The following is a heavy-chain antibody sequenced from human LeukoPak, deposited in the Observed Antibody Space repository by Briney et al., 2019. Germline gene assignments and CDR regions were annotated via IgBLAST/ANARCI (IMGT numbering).Heavy chain of an antibody. CDR2: IYLGDSDT. Sequence: GESLKISCKGSGYSFTSYWIGWVRQMPGKGLECMGIIYLGDSDTTYSPSFQGQVTISADKSINTAYLQWSGLRASDTAIYYCARQKSSNDPFDFWGQGTLVTVSS. D-gene: IGHD6-6*01. V-gene: IGHV5-51*01. CDR3: ARQKSSNDPFDF. CDR1: GYSFTSYW. J-gene: IGHJ4*02.